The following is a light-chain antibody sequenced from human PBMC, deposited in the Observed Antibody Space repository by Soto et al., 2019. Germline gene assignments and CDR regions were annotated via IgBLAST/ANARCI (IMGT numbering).Light chain of an antibody. CDR2: DVS. CDR1: SSDVGGYNY. V-gene: IGLV2-14*01. J-gene: IGLJ3*02. Sequence: SVLTQPASVSGSPGQSITISCTGTSSDVGGYNYVSWYQQPPGKAPKLMIYDVSNRPSGVSIRFSGSKSGNTASLTISGLQAEDEADYYCSSYTSSSTLVFGGGTKLTVL. CDR3: SSYTSSSTLV.